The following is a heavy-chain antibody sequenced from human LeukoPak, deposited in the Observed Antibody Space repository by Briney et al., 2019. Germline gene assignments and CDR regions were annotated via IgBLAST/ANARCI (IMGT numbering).Heavy chain of an antibody. D-gene: IGHD3-10*01. CDR1: GGTFSSYA. J-gene: IGHJ4*02. CDR2: IIPILGIA. Sequence: SVKVSCKASGGTFSSYAISWVRQAPGQGLEWMGRIIPILGIANYAQKFQGRVTITADKSTSTAYMELSSLRSGDTAVYYCARDPTYGSGSYFPFDYWGQGTLVTVSS. V-gene: IGHV1-69*04. CDR3: ARDPTYGSGSYFPFDY.